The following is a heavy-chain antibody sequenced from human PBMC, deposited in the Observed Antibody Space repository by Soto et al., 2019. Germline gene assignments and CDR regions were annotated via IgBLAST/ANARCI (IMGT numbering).Heavy chain of an antibody. V-gene: IGHV1-18*01. CDR1: GYTFTSYG. CDR3: ARGELYCSGGSCYSGGYFDY. J-gene: IGHJ4*02. Sequence: ASVKVSCKASGYTFTSYGISWVRQAPGQGLEWMGWISAYNGNTNYAQKLQGRVTMTTDTSTSTAYMELRSLRSDDTAVYYCARGELYCSGGSCYSGGYFDYWGQGTLVTVSS. CDR2: ISAYNGNT. D-gene: IGHD2-15*01.